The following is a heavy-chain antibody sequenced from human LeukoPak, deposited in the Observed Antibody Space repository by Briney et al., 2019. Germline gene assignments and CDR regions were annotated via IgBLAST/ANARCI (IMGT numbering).Heavy chain of an antibody. CDR3: AKFSYYYDSSGYNWFDP. V-gene: IGHV3-74*01. CDR2: INSDGSST. CDR1: GFTFSSYW. J-gene: IGHJ5*02. D-gene: IGHD3-22*01. Sequence: GGSLRLSCAASGFTFSSYWMHWVRQAPGKGLVWVSRINSDGSSTSYADSVKGRFTISRDNAKNTLYLQMNSLRAEDTAVYYCAKFSYYYDSSGYNWFDPWGQGTLVTVSS.